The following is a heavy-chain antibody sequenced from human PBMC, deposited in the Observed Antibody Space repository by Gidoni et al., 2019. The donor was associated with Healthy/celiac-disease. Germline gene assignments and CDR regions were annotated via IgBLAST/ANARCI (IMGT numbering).Heavy chain of an antibody. D-gene: IGHD6-25*01. CDR2: INHSGST. CDR3: AREDDSSGFGY. Sequence: QVQLQQWGAGLLKPSENLSLTGAVDGGSFSGYYWSWIRQPPGKGLEWIGEINHSGSTNYNPSLKSRVTISVDTSKNQFSLKLISVTAADTAVYYCAREDDSSGFGYWGQGTLVTVSS. V-gene: IGHV4-34*01. J-gene: IGHJ4*02. CDR1: GGSFSGYY.